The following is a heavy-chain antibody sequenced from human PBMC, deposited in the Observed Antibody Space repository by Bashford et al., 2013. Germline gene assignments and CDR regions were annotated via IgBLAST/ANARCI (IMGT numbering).Heavy chain of an antibody. CDR3: ARGKFAAADPGSY. CDR2: INPNSGAT. CDR1: GYTFTVYF. D-gene: IGHD6-13*01. V-gene: IGHV1-2*06. J-gene: IGHJ4*02. Sequence: ASVKVSCKASGYTFTVYFIHWVRQAPGQGLEWVGRINPNSGATNFAQKFQGRVTMTRDTSINTAYMQLSYLRSDDTAVYYCARGKFAAADPGSYWGQGTLVTVSS.